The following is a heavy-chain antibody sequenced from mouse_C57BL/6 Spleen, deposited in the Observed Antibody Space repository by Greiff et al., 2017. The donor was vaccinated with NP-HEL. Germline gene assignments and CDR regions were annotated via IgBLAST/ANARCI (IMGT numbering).Heavy chain of an antibody. CDR2: IDPANGNT. V-gene: IGHV14-3*01. D-gene: IGHD1-1*01. CDR1: GFNIKNTY. CDR3: ARALDYYGSSYNALDY. Sequence: VQLKESVAELVRPGASVKLSCTASGFNIKNTYMHWVKQRPEQGLEWIGRIDPANGNTKYAPKFQGKATITADTSSNTAYLQLSSLTSEDTAIYYCARALDYYGSSYNALDYWGQGTSVTVSS. J-gene: IGHJ4*01.